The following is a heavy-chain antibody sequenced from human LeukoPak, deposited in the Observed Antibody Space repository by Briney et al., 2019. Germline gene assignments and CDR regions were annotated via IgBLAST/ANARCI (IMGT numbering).Heavy chain of an antibody. CDR2: INSDGSST. V-gene: IGHV3-74*01. J-gene: IGHJ4*02. CDR1: GFTFSSYW. D-gene: IGHD3-10*01. Sequence: GGSLRLSCAASGFTFSSYWMHWVRQAPGKGLVWVSRINSDGSSTSYADSVKGRFTISRDNAKNTLYLQMNSLRAEDTAVYYCASWYGSGSYWVDYWGQGTLVTVSS. CDR3: ASWYGSGSYWVDY.